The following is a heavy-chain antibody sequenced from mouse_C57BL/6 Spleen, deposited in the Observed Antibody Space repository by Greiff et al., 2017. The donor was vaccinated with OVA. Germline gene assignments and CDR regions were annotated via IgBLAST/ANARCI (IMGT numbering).Heavy chain of an antibody. Sequence: VQLQQSGAELVKPGASVKMSCKASGYTFTSYWITWVKQRPGQGLEWIGDIYPGSGSTNYNEKFKSKATLTVDTSSSTAYMQLSSLTSEDSAVYYCARSGDYGNSAWFAYWGQGTLVTVSA. V-gene: IGHV1-55*01. CDR2: IYPGSGST. CDR1: GYTFTSYW. J-gene: IGHJ3*01. CDR3: ARSGDYGNSAWFAY. D-gene: IGHD2-1*01.